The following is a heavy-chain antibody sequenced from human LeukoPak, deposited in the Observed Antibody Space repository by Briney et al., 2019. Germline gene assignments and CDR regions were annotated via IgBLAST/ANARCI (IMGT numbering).Heavy chain of an antibody. Sequence: GGSLRLSCEASGFXFSSYSINWVRQAPGKGLEWVSSISSSSSYIYYADSVKGRFTISRDNAKNSLYLQMNSLRAEDTAVYYCARDSYYDSSGAFDYWGQGTLVTVSS. D-gene: IGHD3-22*01. CDR1: GFXFSSYS. CDR2: ISSSSSYI. J-gene: IGHJ4*02. V-gene: IGHV3-21*01. CDR3: ARDSYYDSSGAFDY.